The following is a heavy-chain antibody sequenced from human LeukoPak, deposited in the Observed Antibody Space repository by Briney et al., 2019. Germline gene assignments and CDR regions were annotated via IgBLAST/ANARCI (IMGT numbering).Heavy chain of an antibody. CDR3: ARELPFDY. CDR2: ISGSSSTI. Sequence: GGSLRLSCAASGFTFSSYSMNWVRQAPGKGLEWVSYISGSSSTIYYADFVKGRFTISRDNAKNSLYLQMNSLRAEDTAVYYCARELPFDYWDQGTLVTVSS. CDR1: GFTFSSYS. J-gene: IGHJ4*02. D-gene: IGHD2-15*01. V-gene: IGHV3-48*01.